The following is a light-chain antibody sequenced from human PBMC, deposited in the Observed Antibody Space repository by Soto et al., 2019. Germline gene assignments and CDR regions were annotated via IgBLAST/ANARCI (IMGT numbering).Light chain of an antibody. CDR3: QQTTTFPLT. V-gene: IGKV1-12*01. J-gene: IGKJ4*01. CDR1: QGITSW. Sequence: DIQMTQSPSSVSASVGDRVTITCRASQGITSWLAWNQQKTGKAPKLLIYRASNLQSGVPSRFSGSGSGTDFTLTISGLQPADFATYYCQQTTTFPLTFGGGTKVDIK. CDR2: RAS.